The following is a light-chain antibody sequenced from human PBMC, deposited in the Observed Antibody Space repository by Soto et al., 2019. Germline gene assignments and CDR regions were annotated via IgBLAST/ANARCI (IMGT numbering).Light chain of an antibody. CDR1: QSVSSN. V-gene: IGKV3-20*01. Sequence: EIVMTQSPVTLSVSPGERATLSCRASQSVSSNLAWYQQKPGQAPRLLIYDASSRAIGIPARFSGSGSGTDFTLTISRLEPEDFAVYYCQQYGSSGTFGQGTKVDIK. J-gene: IGKJ1*01. CDR3: QQYGSSGT. CDR2: DAS.